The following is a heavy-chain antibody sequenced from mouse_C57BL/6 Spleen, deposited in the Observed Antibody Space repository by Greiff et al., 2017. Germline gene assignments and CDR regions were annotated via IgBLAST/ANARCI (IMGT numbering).Heavy chain of an antibody. CDR3: TRYGSRTGFAY. CDR2: INPGSGGT. CDR1: GYAFTNYL. V-gene: IGHV1-54*01. D-gene: IGHD1-1*01. J-gene: IGHJ3*01. Sequence: VQLQQSGAELVRPGTSVKVSCKASGYAFTNYLIEWVKQRPGQGLEWIGVINPGSGGTNYNEKFKGKATLTADKSSSTAYMQLSRLTSEDSAVYFCTRYGSRTGFAYWGQGTLVTVSA.